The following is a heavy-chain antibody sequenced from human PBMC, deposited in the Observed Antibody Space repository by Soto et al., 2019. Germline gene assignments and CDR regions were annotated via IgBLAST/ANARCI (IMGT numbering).Heavy chain of an antibody. CDR1: DYTFTNYG. CDR2: ISTYNDYT. V-gene: IGHV1-18*01. CDR3: ARDSCGAAVGIYGIDV. D-gene: IGHD6-13*01. J-gene: IGHJ6*02. Sequence: QVQLVQSGAEVKKPGASVKVSCKASDYTFTNYGISWVRQAPGQGLEWMGWISTYNDYTNYAQKFQGRVTMTTDTSTGTAYIELRSLGSDEPAVDYCARDSCGAAVGIYGIDVWGQGTKVTGSS.